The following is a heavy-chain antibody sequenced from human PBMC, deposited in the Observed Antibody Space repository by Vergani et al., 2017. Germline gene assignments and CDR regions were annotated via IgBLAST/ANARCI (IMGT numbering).Heavy chain of an antibody. D-gene: IGHD6-19*01. J-gene: IGHJ3*02. CDR1: GFTVSSNY. Sequence: EVQLVESGGGVVQPGRSLRLSCAASGFTVSSNYMSWVRQAPGKGLEWVSVIYSGGSTYYADSVKGRFTISRDNSKNTLYLQMNSLRAEDTAVYYCARAAVAGTEDAFDIWGQGTMVTVSS. V-gene: IGHV3-53*01. CDR2: IYSGGST. CDR3: ARAAVAGTEDAFDI.